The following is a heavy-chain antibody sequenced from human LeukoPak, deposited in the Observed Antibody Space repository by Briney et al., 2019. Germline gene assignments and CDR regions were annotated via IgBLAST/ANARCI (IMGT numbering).Heavy chain of an antibody. V-gene: IGHV4-34*01. CDR1: GGSFNDYY. CDR2: INLRGST. J-gene: IGHJ4*02. D-gene: IGHD3-10*01. Sequence: SETLSLTCAVYGGSFNDYYWNWIRQPPGKGLEWIGEINLRGSTTYNPSLKSRVTISLDESKNQFSLKLSSVTAADTAVYFCARVSQRGFGEYDYWGQGTLVTVSS. CDR3: ARVSQRGFGEYDY.